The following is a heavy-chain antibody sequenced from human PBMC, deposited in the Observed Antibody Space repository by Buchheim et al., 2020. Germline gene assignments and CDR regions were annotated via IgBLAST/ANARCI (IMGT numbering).Heavy chain of an antibody. CDR1: GGSISSSSYY. J-gene: IGHJ4*02. CDR3: ARGGRPHYSYYYDSSGYYPFDS. V-gene: IGHV4-39*01. Sequence: QLQLQESGPGLVKPSETLSLTCTVSGGSISSSSYYWGWIRQPPGKGLAWIGGIYYSGSTYYNPSPKSRVTISVDTYKNQFSLRLSSVTAADTAVYYCARGGRPHYSYYYDSSGYYPFDSWGQGTL. CDR2: IYYSGST. D-gene: IGHD3-22*01.